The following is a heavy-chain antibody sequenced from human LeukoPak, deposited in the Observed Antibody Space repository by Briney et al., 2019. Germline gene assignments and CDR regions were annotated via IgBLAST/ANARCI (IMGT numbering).Heavy chain of an antibody. V-gene: IGHV4-4*07. CDR1: LDSISSFY. D-gene: IGHD1-26*01. CDR2: IYTTGKT. J-gene: IGHJ4*02. Sequence: PSGTLSLTCNVSLDSISSFYWSWIRQSAGAGLEWIGRIYTTGKTDYNPPLKSRVTVSVDTSRNQVSLKLRSVTAADTAVYYCARDVGASNFDYWGQGILVTVSS. CDR3: ARDVGASNFDY.